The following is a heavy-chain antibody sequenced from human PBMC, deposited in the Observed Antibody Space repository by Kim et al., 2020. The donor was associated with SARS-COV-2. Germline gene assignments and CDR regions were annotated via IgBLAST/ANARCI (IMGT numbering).Heavy chain of an antibody. CDR1: GFTISSYE. CDR3: ARHPNIAAAGTRWAPYYYYYGMDV. J-gene: IGHJ6*02. CDR2: ISSSGSTI. V-gene: IGHV3-48*03. D-gene: IGHD6-13*01. Sequence: GGSLRLSCAASGFTISSYEMNWVRQAPGKGLEWVSYISSSGSTIYYADSVKGRFTISRDNAKNSLYLQMNSLRAEDTAVYYCARHPNIAAAGTRWAPYYYYYGMDVWGQGTTVTVSS.